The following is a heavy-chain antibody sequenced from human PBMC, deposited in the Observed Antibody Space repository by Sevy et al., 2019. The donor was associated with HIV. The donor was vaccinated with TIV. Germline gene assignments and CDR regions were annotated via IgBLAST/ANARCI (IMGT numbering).Heavy chain of an antibody. CDR1: GYTFTGYY. V-gene: IGHV1-2*02. Sequence: ASVKVSCKASGYTFTGYYMHWVRQAPGQGLEWMGWIIPNSGGTNYAQKFQGRVTMTRDTSISTAYMELSRLRSDDTAVYYCATDYNWGSGRDAFDIWGQGTMVTVSS. CDR3: ATDYNWGSGRDAFDI. J-gene: IGHJ3*02. D-gene: IGHD7-27*01. CDR2: IIPNSGGT.